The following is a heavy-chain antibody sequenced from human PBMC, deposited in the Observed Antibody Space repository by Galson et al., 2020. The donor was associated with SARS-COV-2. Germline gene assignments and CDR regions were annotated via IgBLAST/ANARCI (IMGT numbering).Heavy chain of an antibody. D-gene: IGHD3-22*01. V-gene: IGHV1-8*01. CDR1: GYTFTNYD. CDR3: ARRSEYYDSSTYLH. CDR2: KNPNSGNT. Sequence: ASVKVSCKTSGYTFTNYDINWVRQAAGQGLEWMGWKNPNSGNTGYAQKFQGRVTMTRSTSISTAYMELSGLSAEDSAVYYCARRSEYYDSSTYLHWGQGTPLTVSS. J-gene: IGHJ4*02.